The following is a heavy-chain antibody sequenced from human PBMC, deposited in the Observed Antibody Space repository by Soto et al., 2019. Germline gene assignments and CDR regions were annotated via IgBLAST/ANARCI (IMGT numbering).Heavy chain of an antibody. V-gene: IGHV3-23*01. CDR1: GFTFSSYA. CDR3: AKGHSSGWAYYYGMDV. J-gene: IGHJ6*02. D-gene: IGHD6-19*01. CDR2: ISGSGGST. Sequence: GSLRASCAASGFTFSSYAMSWVRQAPGKGLEWVSAISGSGGSTYYADSVKGRFTISRDNSKNTLYLQMNSLRAEDTAVYYCAKGHSSGWAYYYGMDVWGQGTTVTVAS.